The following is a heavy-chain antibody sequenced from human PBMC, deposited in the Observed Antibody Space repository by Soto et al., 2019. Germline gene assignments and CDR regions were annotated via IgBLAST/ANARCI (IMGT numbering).Heavy chain of an antibody. CDR2: ISTYNGNT. Sequence: QVQLVQSGAEVKKPGASVKVYCKASGYTFITYGVSWVRQAPGQGLDWLGWISTYNGNTRYAERLQGRVTMTTDTTTNTAYMELRNLRSGDTAVYYCARGPTDYYDNSANYFLDYWGQGTLVTVSS. J-gene: IGHJ4*02. D-gene: IGHD3-22*01. CDR3: ARGPTDYYDNSANYFLDY. CDR1: GYTFITYG. V-gene: IGHV1-18*01.